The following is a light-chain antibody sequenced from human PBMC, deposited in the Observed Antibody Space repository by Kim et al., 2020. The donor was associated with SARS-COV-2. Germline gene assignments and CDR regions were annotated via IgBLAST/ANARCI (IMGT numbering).Light chain of an antibody. CDR2: GNS. CDR3: QSYDSSLSGSV. Sequence: QRVTISCTGSRSNIGAGYDVHWYQQLPVTAPKLLIYGNSNRPSGVPDRFSGSKSGTSASLAITGLQAEDEADYYCQSYDSSLSGSVFGGGTQLTVL. J-gene: IGLJ3*02. CDR1: RSNIGAGYD. V-gene: IGLV1-40*01.